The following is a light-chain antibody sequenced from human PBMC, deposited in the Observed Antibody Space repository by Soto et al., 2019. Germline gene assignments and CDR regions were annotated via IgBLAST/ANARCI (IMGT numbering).Light chain of an antibody. CDR1: QSVKTR. CDR3: QQYAEWPLT. CDR2: DAF. Sequence: EKVMTQSPATLSVAPGERAILSCRASQSVKTRLAWYQQKPGQAPRLLIYDAFTRATCIPARFSGSASGTEFTLTISSLQSEDFAVYYCQQYAEWPLTFGGGTKVEIK. J-gene: IGKJ4*01. V-gene: IGKV3-15*01.